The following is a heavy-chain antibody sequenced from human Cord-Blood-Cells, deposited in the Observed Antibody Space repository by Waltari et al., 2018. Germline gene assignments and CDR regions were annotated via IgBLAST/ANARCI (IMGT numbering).Heavy chain of an antibody. D-gene: IGHD3-10*01. J-gene: IGHJ5*02. CDR1: GGAISSINC. CDR2: IYHSGST. V-gene: IGHV4-4*02. Sequence: QMQLQESGPGRVKPSGTLSPTCAVSGGAISSINCWSWVRKPPGKGLEWTGEIYHSGSTNYNPSLKSRVTISVDKSKNQFSLKLSSVTAADTAVYYCARADIRIMVRGVIDPWGQGTLVTVSS. CDR3: ARADIRIMVRGVIDP.